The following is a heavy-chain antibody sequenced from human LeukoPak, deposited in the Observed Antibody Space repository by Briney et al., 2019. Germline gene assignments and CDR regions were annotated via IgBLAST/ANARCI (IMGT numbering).Heavy chain of an antibody. CDR3: ATSTYYYGSGSPPGVDY. V-gene: IGHV4-38-2*01. D-gene: IGHD3-10*01. Sequence: PSETLSLTFADSGYSISSGYYWGWIRQPPGKELQWIGSNYHSGSTYYNPSLKSRVTIPVDTSKNQFSLKLSSVTAADTAVYYCATSTYYYGSGSPPGVDYWGQGTLVTVSS. J-gene: IGHJ4*02. CDR1: GYSISSGYY. CDR2: NYHSGST.